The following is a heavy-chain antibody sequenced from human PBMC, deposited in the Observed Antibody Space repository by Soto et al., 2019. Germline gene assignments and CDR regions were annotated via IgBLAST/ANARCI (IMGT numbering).Heavy chain of an antibody. CDR2: IIPIFGTA. V-gene: IGHV1-69*06. CDR1: GGTFSSYA. J-gene: IGHJ3*02. D-gene: IGHD3-22*01. Sequence: QVQLVQSGAEVKKPGSSVKVSCKASGGTFSSYAISWVRQAPGQGLEWMGGIIPIFGTANYAQKFQGRVTITADKSTSTAYMELSSLRSEDTAVYFCASVSYFYDSSGYYFEDAFDICGQGTMVTVSS. CDR3: ASVSYFYDSSGYYFEDAFDI.